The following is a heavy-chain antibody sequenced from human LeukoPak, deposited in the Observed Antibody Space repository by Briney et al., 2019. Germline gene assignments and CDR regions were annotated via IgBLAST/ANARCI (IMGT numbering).Heavy chain of an antibody. D-gene: IGHD5-24*01. CDR2: LNPDGSQK. V-gene: IGHV3-7*01. CDR1: GFTFSRNW. J-gene: IGHJ4*02. Sequence: GGSLTLSCEASGFTFSRNWMSWVRQAPGKGLEWVASLNPDGSQKHYVDSVKGRFTISRDNTRNSLYLQMSSLGDEDTAVYYCAKLLGTATTFDYWGQGTLVTVPS. CDR3: AKLLGTATTFDY.